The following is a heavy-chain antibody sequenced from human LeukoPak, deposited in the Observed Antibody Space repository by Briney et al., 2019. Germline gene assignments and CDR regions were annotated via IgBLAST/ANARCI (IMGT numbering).Heavy chain of an antibody. V-gene: IGHV4-39*07. J-gene: IGHJ4*02. CDR2: IYYSGST. D-gene: IGHD5-18*01. Sequence: SETLSLTCTVSGGSISSSSYYWGWIRQPPGKGLEWIGSIYYSGSTYYNPSLKSRVTISVDTSKNQFSLKLSSVTAADTAVYYCATGQGKRGYSYGYDYWGQGTLVTVSS. CDR3: ATGQGKRGYSYGYDY. CDR1: GGSISSSSYY.